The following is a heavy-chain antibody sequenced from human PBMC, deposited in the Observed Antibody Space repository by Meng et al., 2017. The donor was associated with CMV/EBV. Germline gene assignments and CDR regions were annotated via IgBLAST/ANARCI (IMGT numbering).Heavy chain of an antibody. CDR3: ARALRFLEWLPDY. CDR2: ISSSSSTI. CDR1: GFTFSSYS. D-gene: IGHD3-3*01. Sequence: GGSLRLSCAASGFTFSSYSMNWVRQAPGKGLEWVSYISSSSSTIYYADSVKGRFTISRDNAKNSLYLQMNSLRAEDTAVYYCARALRFLEWLPDYWGQGTLVTVSS. V-gene: IGHV3-48*04. J-gene: IGHJ4*02.